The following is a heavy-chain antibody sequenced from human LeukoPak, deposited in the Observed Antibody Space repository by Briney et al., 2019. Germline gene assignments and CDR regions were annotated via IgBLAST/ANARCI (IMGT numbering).Heavy chain of an antibody. J-gene: IGHJ4*02. V-gene: IGHV3-53*01. D-gene: IGHD6-19*01. CDR1: GFTVSSNY. CDR3: ARDSSGWFYAPDY. CDR2: IYSGGST. Sequence: GGSLRLSCAASGFTVSSNYMSWVRQAPGKGLEWVSVIYSGGSTYYADSVKGRFTISRDNSKNTLYLQMNSLRAGDTAVYYCARDSSGWFYAPDYWGQGTLVTVSS.